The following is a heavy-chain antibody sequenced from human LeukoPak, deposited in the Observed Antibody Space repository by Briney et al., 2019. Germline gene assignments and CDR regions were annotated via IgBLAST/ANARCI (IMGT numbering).Heavy chain of an antibody. D-gene: IGHD3-22*01. CDR3: AREALTGDYYDSSGPTHIDY. J-gene: IGHJ4*02. Sequence: ASVKVSXKASGGTFSSYAISWVRQAPGQGLEWMGRIIPIFGTAKYAQKFQGRVTITTDESTSTAYMELSSLRSEDTAVYYCAREALTGDYYDSSGPTHIDYWGQGTLVTVSS. CDR2: IIPIFGTA. V-gene: IGHV1-69*05. CDR1: GGTFSSYA.